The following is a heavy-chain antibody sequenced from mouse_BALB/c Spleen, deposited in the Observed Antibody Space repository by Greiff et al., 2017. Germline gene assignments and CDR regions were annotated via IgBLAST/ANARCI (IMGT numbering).Heavy chain of an antibody. V-gene: IGHV5-12-1*01. J-gene: IGHJ4*01. D-gene: IGHD4-1*01. CDR3: ARHWGYAMDY. CDR2: ISSGGGST. CDR1: GFAFSSYD. Sequence: EVKVVESGGGLVKPGGSLKLSCAASGFAFSSYDMSWVRQTPEQRLEWVAYISSGGGSTYYPDTVKGRFTISRDNAKNTLYLQMSSLKSEDTAMYYCARHWGYAMDYWGQGTSVTVSS.